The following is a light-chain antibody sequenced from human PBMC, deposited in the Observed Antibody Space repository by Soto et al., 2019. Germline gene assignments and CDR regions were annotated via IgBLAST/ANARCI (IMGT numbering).Light chain of an antibody. CDR2: EAS. CDR3: LQHDTYPSS. J-gene: IGKJ2*01. CDR1: QDISNY. Sequence: QVTHSPSAMSASVGDRVTITCRASQDISNYLAWFKQKPGQVPKRLIYEASNLQSGVPSRFSGSGSEIEFTLTISSLQPEDFATYYCLQHDTYPSSVGQGTKVEI. V-gene: IGKV1-17*03.